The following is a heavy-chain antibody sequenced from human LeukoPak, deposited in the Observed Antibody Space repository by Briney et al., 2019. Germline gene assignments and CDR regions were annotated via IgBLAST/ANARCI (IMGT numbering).Heavy chain of an antibody. V-gene: IGHV5-51*01. Sequence: GESLKISCKGSGYSFTSYWIGWVRQMPGKGLEWMGIIYPGDSDIRYSPSFQGQVTTTADKSISTAYLQWSRLKASDTAMYYCATRPLTGVYFDYWGEGALVTVSS. CDR3: ATRPLTGVYFDY. D-gene: IGHD7-27*01. CDR2: IYPGDSDI. CDR1: GYSFTSYW. J-gene: IGHJ4*02.